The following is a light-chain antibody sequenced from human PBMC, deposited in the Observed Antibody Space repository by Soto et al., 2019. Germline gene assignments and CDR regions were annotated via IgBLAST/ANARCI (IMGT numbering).Light chain of an antibody. CDR1: QSVSSY. J-gene: IGKJ5*01. Sequence: EIVVAQSAATLSLSPGERATLSCRASQSVSSYLAWYQQKPGQAPRLLIYDASNRATGIPARFSGSGSGTDFTLTISSLEPEDFAVYYCQQRSNWPPTFGQGTRLEIK. V-gene: IGKV3-11*01. CDR3: QQRSNWPPT. CDR2: DAS.